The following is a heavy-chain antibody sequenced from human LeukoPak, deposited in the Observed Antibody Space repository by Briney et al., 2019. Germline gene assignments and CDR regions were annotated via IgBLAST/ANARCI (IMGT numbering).Heavy chain of an antibody. D-gene: IGHD3-3*01. CDR1: GFTFSDYY. CDR2: ISSSGSTI. Sequence: GGSLRLSCAASGFTFSDYYMSWIRQAPGKALEWVSYISSSGSTIYYADSVKGRFTISRDNAKNSLYLQMNSLRAEDTAVYYCARALYDFWSGYYFDYWGQGTLVTVSS. V-gene: IGHV3-11*04. CDR3: ARALYDFWSGYYFDY. J-gene: IGHJ4*02.